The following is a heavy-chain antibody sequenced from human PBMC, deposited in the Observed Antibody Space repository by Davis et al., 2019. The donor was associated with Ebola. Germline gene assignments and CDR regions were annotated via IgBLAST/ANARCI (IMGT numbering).Heavy chain of an antibody. CDR1: GFTFSSYA. CDR2: ISGSGGST. CDR3: ARRWSSGYYYVYAFDI. D-gene: IGHD3-22*01. V-gene: IGHV3-23*01. Sequence: GESLKISCAASGFTFSSYAMSWVRQAPGKGLECVSAISGSGGSTYYADSVKGRFTISRDNSKNTLYLQMNGLRVEDTAVYYCARRWSSGYYYVYAFDIWGQGTMVTVSS. J-gene: IGHJ3*02.